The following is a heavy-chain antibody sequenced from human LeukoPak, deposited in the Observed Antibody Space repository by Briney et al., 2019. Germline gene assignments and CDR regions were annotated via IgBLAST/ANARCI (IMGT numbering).Heavy chain of an antibody. J-gene: IGHJ4*02. CDR3: AKKMPGDNSGIPSNYLDY. Sequence: GGSLRLSCAASGLIFSSYSMNWVRQAPGKGLEWVSGISGSGAATYYADSVRGRFTISRDNTRNTMYLQMNSLRAEDTAVYYCAKKMPGDNSGIPSNYLDYWGQGTLVTVSS. D-gene: IGHD3-22*01. CDR1: GLIFSSYS. CDR2: ISGSGAAT. V-gene: IGHV3-23*01.